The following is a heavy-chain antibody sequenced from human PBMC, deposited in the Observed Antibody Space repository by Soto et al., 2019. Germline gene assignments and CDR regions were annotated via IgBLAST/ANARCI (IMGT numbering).Heavy chain of an antibody. CDR3: ARGMDV. Sequence: GGALKGSCVDSGVTRSSKYMSWVRQAPGKGLEWVSVIYSGGSTYYADSVKGRFTISRDNSKNTLYLQMNSLRAEDTAVYYCARGMDVWGQGTTVTVSS. CDR2: IYSGGST. CDR1: GVTRSSKY. J-gene: IGHJ6*02. V-gene: IGHV3-53*01.